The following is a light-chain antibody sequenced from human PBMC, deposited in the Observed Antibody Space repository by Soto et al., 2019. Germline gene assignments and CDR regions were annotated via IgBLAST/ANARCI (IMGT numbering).Light chain of an antibody. CDR2: QVS. Sequence: DVVMTQSPLSLPVTLGQPASLSCRSSQTLVYSDGNIYLSWFQQRPGQSPRRLIYQVSSRDSGVPDRFSGSGSGTDFTLTISRVEAEDVGIYYCMQGTYWPGTFGQGTKVEIK. CDR1: QTLVYSDGNIY. V-gene: IGKV2-30*01. J-gene: IGKJ1*01. CDR3: MQGTYWPGT.